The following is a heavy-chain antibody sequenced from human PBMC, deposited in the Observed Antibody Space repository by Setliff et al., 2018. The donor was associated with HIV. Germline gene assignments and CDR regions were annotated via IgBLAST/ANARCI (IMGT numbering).Heavy chain of an antibody. D-gene: IGHD3-22*01. CDR3: ARQDYYYDSSGYYRWWEPFSWYFDL. CDR2: INHSGST. V-gene: IGHV4-34*01. J-gene: IGHJ2*01. Sequence: SETLSLTCAVYGGSFSGYYWSWIRQPPGKGLEWIGEINHSGSTNYNPSLKSRVTISVGTSKNQFSLKLSSVTAADTAVYYCARQDYYYDSSGYYRWWEPFSWYFDLWGRGTLVTVSS. CDR1: GGSFSGYY.